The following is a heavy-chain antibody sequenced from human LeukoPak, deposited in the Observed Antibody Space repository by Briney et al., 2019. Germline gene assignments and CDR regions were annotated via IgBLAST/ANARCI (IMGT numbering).Heavy chain of an antibody. CDR2: INSDGSST. Sequence: GGSLRLSCAASGFTSSSYWMHWVRQAPGKGLVWVSRINSDGSSTSYADSVKGRFTISRDNAKNTQYLQMNSLRAEDTAVYYCARVTLSGSYLFDYWGQGTLVTVSS. J-gene: IGHJ4*02. D-gene: IGHD1-26*01. CDR1: GFTSSSYW. CDR3: ARVTLSGSYLFDY. V-gene: IGHV3-74*01.